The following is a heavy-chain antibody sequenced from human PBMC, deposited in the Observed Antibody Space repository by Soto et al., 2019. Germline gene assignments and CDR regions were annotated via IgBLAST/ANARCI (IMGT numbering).Heavy chain of an antibody. Sequence: LGESLKISCKGSGYSFTSYWIGWVRQMPGEGLEWMGIIYPGDSDTRYSPSFQGQVTISADKSISTAYLQWSSLKASDTAMYYCARPYCSGGSCYSSGPFDYWGQGTLVTVSS. CDR1: GYSFTSYW. CDR3: ARPYCSGGSCYSSGPFDY. V-gene: IGHV5-51*01. CDR2: IYPGDSDT. J-gene: IGHJ4*02. D-gene: IGHD2-15*01.